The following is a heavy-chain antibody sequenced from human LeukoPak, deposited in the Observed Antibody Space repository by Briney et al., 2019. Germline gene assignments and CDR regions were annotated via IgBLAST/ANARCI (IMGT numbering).Heavy chain of an antibody. CDR2: FDPEDGES. CDR1: GYTLTELS. CDR3: ASGSKLRPGRFDY. Sequence: GASVKVSCNVSGYTLTELSIHWVRQAPGKGLEWMGGFDPEDGESTYAQKFQGRVTMTEDTSTDTAYMELSSLRSEDTAVYYCASGSKLRPGRFDYWGQGTLVTVSS. D-gene: IGHD1-26*01. J-gene: IGHJ4*02. V-gene: IGHV1-24*01.